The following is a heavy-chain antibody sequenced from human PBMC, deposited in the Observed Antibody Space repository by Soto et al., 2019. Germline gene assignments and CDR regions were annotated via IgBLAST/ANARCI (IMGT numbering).Heavy chain of an antibody. CDR3: AVAMVREILIFESSGMNV. CDR2: IIPNFDTP. Sequence: QVHLVQSGAEVKKPGSSVKVSCKTSGGSFNNYAVSWVRQAPGQGLEWMGGIIPNFDTPNYAQKFQDRVTIIADESTSTVYMELRSRRSNDTAVYYCAVAMVREILIFESSGMNVWGQGTTGIVSS. D-gene: IGHD3-10*01. CDR1: GGSFNNYA. V-gene: IGHV1-69*01. J-gene: IGHJ6*02.